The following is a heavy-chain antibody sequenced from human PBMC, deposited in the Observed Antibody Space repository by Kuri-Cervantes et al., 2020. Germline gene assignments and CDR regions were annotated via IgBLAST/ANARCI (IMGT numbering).Heavy chain of an antibody. CDR3: ARHRLEWGSGSRYYYGMDV. D-gene: IGHD3-10*01. Sequence: LRLSCAVSGGSISSGGYSWSWIRQPPGKGLEWIGYIYHSGSTYYNPSLKSRVTISVDRSKNQFSLKLSSVTAADTAVYYCARHRLEWGSGSRYYYGMDVWGQGTTVTVSS. CDR1: GGSISSGGYS. J-gene: IGHJ6*02. V-gene: IGHV4-30-2*01. CDR2: IYHSGST.